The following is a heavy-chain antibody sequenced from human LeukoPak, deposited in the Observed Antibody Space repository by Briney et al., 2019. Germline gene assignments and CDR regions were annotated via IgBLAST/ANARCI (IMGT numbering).Heavy chain of an antibody. CDR1: GFMFSSNW. Sequence: GGSLRLSCAASGFMFSSNWMSWVRLAPGKGLEWVANIKEDGTETYYVDSVKGRFTITRDNAKNSLYLQMNSLRVEDTAVYYCAKEGRSLQTYWGQGTLVTVSS. CDR2: IKEDGTET. V-gene: IGHV3-7*03. J-gene: IGHJ4*02. CDR3: AKEGRSLQTY. D-gene: IGHD5-24*01.